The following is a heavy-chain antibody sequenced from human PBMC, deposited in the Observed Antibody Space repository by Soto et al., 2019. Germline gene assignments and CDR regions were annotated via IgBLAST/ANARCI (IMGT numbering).Heavy chain of an antibody. CDR1: GYTFTSYA. CDR2: INAGNGNT. D-gene: IGHD6-19*01. V-gene: IGHV1-3*01. Sequence: QVQLVQSGAEVKKPGASVKVSCKASGYTFTSYAMHWVRQAPGQRLEWMGWINAGNGNTKYSQKFQGRVTITRDTSASIAYMELSSLRSEDTAVYYCARDHSSGWYGSGAFDIWGQGTMVTVSS. CDR3: ARDHSSGWYGSGAFDI. J-gene: IGHJ3*02.